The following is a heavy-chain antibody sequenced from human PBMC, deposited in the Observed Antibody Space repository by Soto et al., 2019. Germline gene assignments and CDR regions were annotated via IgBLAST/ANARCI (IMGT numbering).Heavy chain of an antibody. V-gene: IGHV3-23*01. CDR1: GFTFSRYA. Sequence: GGAPRLSCAASGFTFSRYATSWVRQAPGKGLEWVSAISGSGGSTYYADSVKGRFTISRDNSKNTLYLQMDSLRAEDTAVYYCAKXPFDGRYQLLAGYYFDYWGQGTLVTVSS. J-gene: IGHJ4*02. CDR3: AKXPFDGRYQLLAGYYFDY. D-gene: IGHD2-2*01. CDR2: ISGSGGST.